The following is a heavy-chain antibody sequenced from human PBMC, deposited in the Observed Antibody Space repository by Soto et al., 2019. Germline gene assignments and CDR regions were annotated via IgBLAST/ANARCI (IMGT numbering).Heavy chain of an antibody. Sequence: GESLKISCQSSGYTFSNFWIGWVRQLPGKGLEWMGIIYPGDHETRYSPSFHGKVTISADRSINTAYLQWNSLEASDTAFYFCARSPRSSPYFDYWGQGALVTVAS. CDR1: GYTFSNFW. CDR3: ARSPRSSPYFDY. J-gene: IGHJ4*02. V-gene: IGHV5-51*01. CDR2: IYPGDHET. D-gene: IGHD6-13*01.